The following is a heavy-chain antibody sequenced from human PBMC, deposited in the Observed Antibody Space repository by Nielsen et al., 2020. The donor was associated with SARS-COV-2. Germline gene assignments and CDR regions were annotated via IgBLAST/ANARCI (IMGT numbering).Heavy chain of an antibody. D-gene: IGHD6-6*01. CDR2: ISWNSGSI. Sequence: GGSLRLSCAASGFTFDDYAMHWVRQAPGKGLEWVPGISWNSGSIGYADSVKGRFTISRDNAKNSLYLQMNSLRAEDTALYYCAKVAGEYSSSSYWGQGTLVTVSS. CDR3: AKVAGEYSSSSY. V-gene: IGHV3-9*01. CDR1: GFTFDDYA. J-gene: IGHJ4*02.